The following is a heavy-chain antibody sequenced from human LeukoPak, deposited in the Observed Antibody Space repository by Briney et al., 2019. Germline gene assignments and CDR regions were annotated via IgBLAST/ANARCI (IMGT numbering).Heavy chain of an antibody. J-gene: IGHJ4*02. CDR3: AKDVGGRWPLYYFDY. D-gene: IGHD2-21*02. V-gene: IGHV3-9*01. Sequence: PGRSLRLSCAASGLTFDDHAMHWVRQAPGQGLQWVSGISWNSGTIAYADSVKGRFTISGDNAKNSLNLQMNSLRPEDTAVYYCAKDVGGRWPLYYFDYWGQGTLVTVSS. CDR2: ISWNSGTI. CDR1: GLTFDDHA.